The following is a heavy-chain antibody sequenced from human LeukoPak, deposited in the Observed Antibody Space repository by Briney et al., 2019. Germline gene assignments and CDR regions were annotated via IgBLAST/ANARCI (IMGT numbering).Heavy chain of an antibody. Sequence: GGSLRLSCAASGFTYTNYWMHWFRRAPGKGPLWVSRINPDATIIDYADSVKGRFTISRDNAKNLLYLQMNGLRADDTAVYYCAKDLSWNTADRWGQGTLVAVSS. V-gene: IGHV3-74*01. CDR1: GFTYTNYW. J-gene: IGHJ5*02. D-gene: IGHD1/OR15-1a*01. CDR2: INPDATII. CDR3: AKDLSWNTADR.